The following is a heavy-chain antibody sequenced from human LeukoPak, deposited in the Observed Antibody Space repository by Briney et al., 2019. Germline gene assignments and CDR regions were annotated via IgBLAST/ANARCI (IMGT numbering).Heavy chain of an antibody. CDR1: GGSISSYY. CDR2: IYYSGST. J-gene: IGHJ5*02. D-gene: IGHD5-18*01. CDR3: ARKSYSYGYRYNWFDP. V-gene: IGHV4-59*08. Sequence: SETLSLTCTVSGGSISSYYWSWIRQPPGKGLEWIGYIYYSGSTNYNPSLKSRVTISVDTSKNQFSLKLSSVTAADTAVYYCARKSYSYGYRYNWFDPWGQGTLVTVSS.